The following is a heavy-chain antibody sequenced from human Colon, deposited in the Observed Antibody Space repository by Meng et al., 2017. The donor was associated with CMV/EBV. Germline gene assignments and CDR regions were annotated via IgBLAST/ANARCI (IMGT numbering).Heavy chain of an antibody. V-gene: IGHV3-21*04. CDR3: AKDINSVGATLNAFDV. D-gene: IGHD1-26*01. Sequence: GGSLRLSCAASGFIFTSYTMNWVRQAPGKGLEWVSSISTSGRDIHYADSVKGRFTLSRDNAKNSLYLQMDSLRAEDSGIYYCAKDINSVGATLNAFDVWGQGTTVTVSS. CDR1: GFIFTSYT. CDR2: ISTSGRDI. J-gene: IGHJ3*01.